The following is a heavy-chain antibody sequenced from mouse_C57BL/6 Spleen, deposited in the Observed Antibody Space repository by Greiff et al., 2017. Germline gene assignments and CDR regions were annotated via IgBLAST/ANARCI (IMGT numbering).Heavy chain of an antibody. D-gene: IGHD1-1*01. CDR1: GYAFSSSW. J-gene: IGHJ2*01. CDR3: ARRDYGSSPLDY. V-gene: IGHV1-82*01. CDR2: IYPGDGDT. Sequence: QVQLKQSGPELVKPGASVKISCKASGYAFSSSWMNWVKQRPGKGLEWIGRIYPGDGDTNYNGKFKGKATLTADKSSSTAYMQLSSLTSEDSAVYFCARRDYGSSPLDYWGQGTTLTVSS.